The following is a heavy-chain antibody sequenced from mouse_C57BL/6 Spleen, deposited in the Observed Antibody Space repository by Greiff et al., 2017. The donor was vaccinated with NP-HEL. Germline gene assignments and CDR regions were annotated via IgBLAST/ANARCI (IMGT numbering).Heavy chain of an antibody. Sequence: EVQVVESGGGLVKPGGSLKLSCAASGFTFSSYAMSWVRQTPEKRLEWVATISDGGSYTYYPDNVKGRFTISRDNAKNNLYLQMSNLKSEDTAMYYCNAGPSWFAYWGQGTLVTVSA. CDR1: GFTFSSYA. CDR2: ISDGGSYT. J-gene: IGHJ3*01. V-gene: IGHV5-4*01. CDR3: NAGPSWFAY.